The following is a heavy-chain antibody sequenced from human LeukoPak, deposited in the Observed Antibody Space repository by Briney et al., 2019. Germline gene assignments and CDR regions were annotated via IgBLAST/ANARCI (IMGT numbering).Heavy chain of an antibody. D-gene: IGHD1-7*01. CDR3: ARDLPNNWNYVGDY. J-gene: IGHJ4*02. CDR1: AYTWKGLY. V-gene: IGHV1-2*02. CDR2: INPNSGGT. Sequence: ASLRGACDATAYTWKGLYMHGVRQAPEQGLEWMGWINPNSGGTNYAQKFQGRVTMTRDTSISTAYMELSSLRSDDTAVYFCARDLPNNWNYVGDYWGQGTLVTVSS.